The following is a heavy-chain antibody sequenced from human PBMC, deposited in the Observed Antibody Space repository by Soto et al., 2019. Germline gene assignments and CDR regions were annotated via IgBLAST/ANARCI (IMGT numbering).Heavy chain of an antibody. Sequence: GGSLRLSCAASGFTFSSHWMSWVRQAPGKGLEWVANIQQDGRERNYVDSVKGRFTISRDNAKNSLYLQMNSLRAEDTAVYYCARDQRTLQPDYWGQGTLVNVS. D-gene: IGHD2-2*01. CDR2: IQQDGRER. CDR1: GFTFSSHW. V-gene: IGHV3-7*03. CDR3: ARDQRTLQPDY. J-gene: IGHJ4*02.